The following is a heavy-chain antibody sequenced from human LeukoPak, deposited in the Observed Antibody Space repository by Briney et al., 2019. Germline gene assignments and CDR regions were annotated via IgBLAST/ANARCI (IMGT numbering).Heavy chain of an antibody. Sequence: GGSLRLSCAASGFTFDDYAMHWVRQAPGKGLEWVSGISWNSGSIGYADSVKGRFTISRDNAKNSLYLQMNSLRADDTAVYYCARDRYDPHIGSGRRMDVWGQGTTVTVSS. CDR3: ARDRYDPHIGSGRRMDV. J-gene: IGHJ6*02. CDR2: ISWNSGSI. V-gene: IGHV3-9*01. CDR1: GFTFDDYA. D-gene: IGHD3-10*01.